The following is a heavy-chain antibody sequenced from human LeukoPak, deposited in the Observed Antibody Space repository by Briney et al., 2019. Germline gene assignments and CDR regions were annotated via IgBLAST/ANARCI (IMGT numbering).Heavy chain of an antibody. CDR1: GYTFTSYD. CDR2: MNPNSGNT. Sequence: ASVKVSCKASGYTFTSYDINWVRQATGQGLEWMGWMNPNSGNTGYAQKFQGRVTITRNTSISTAYMELSSLRSEDTAVHYCARGLSPWYSSSGGLLDYWGQGTLVTVSS. CDR3: ARGLSPWYSSSGGLLDY. D-gene: IGHD6-6*01. J-gene: IGHJ4*02. V-gene: IGHV1-8*03.